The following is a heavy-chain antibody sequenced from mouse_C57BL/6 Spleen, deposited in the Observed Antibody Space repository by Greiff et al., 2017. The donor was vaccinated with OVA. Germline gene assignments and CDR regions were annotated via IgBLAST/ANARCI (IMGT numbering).Heavy chain of an antibody. D-gene: IGHD1-1*01. CDR2: INPNNGGT. CDR1: GYTFTDYN. Sequence: EVQLQQSGPELVKPGASVKMSCKASGYTFTDYNMHWVKQSHGKSLEWIGYINPNNGGTSYNQKFKGKATLTVNKSSSTAYMELRSLTSEDSAVYYCASDYGSSYGFAYWGQGTLVTVSA. J-gene: IGHJ3*01. V-gene: IGHV1-22*01. CDR3: ASDYGSSYGFAY.